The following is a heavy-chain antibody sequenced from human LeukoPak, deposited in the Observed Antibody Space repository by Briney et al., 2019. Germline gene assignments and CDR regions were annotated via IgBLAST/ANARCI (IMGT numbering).Heavy chain of an antibody. CDR3: ARGASDYIEKAYFDY. Sequence: GGSLRLSCVASGFSFNNYAMNWVRQAPGKGLEWVSLIIGSSGSTFYADSVKGRFTISRDKSKNTLYLQMNSLRAEDTAVYYCARGASDYIEKAYFDYRGQGSLVTVSS. CDR2: IIGSSGST. CDR1: GFSFNNYA. V-gene: IGHV3-23*01. J-gene: IGHJ4*02. D-gene: IGHD5-12*01.